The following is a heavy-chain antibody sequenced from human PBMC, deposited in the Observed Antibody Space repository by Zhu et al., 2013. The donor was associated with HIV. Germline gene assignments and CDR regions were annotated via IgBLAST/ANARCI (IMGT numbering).Heavy chain of an antibody. V-gene: IGHV1-8*01. J-gene: IGHJ4*02. D-gene: IGHD3-10*01. CDR3: SRGRRDSAY. CDR2: MNPNSGNR. CDR1: GYTFGSYE. Sequence: QVQLVQSGSEVKKAGASVKVSCKSSGYTFGSYEINWLRQATGQGPEWIGWMNPNSGNRDYAQKFQGRVTITMTSSISTVYMQMHSLRSEDTAVYYCSRGRRDSAYWGQGTLVAVSS.